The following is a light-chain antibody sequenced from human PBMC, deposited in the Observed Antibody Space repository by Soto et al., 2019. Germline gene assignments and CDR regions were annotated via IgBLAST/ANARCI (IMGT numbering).Light chain of an antibody. J-gene: IGKJ5*01. CDR1: QSVSIL. Sequence: EIVLTQSPGTLSLSPGERDTISCRASQSVSILLAWYQQKPGQSPRLLIYGASTRATGIPARFSGSGSGTEFTLTISSLQSEDFAVYYCQQYNNWPPITFGTGTRVEIK. CDR2: GAS. V-gene: IGKV3-15*01. CDR3: QQYNNWPPIT.